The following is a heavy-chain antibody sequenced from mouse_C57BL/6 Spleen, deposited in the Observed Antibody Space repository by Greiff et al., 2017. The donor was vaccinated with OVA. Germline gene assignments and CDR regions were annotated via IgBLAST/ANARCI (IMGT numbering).Heavy chain of an antibody. J-gene: IGHJ1*03. V-gene: IGHV1-59*01. D-gene: IGHD1-2*01. CDR1: GYTFTSYW. CDR3: ARGGYGGYFDV. CDR2: IDPSDSYT. Sequence: QVQLQQPGAELVRPGTSVKLSCKASGYTFTSYWMHWVKQRPGQGLEWIGVIDPSDSYTNYNQKFKGKATLTVDTSSSTAYMQLSSLTSEDSAVYYCARGGYGGYFDVWGTGTTVTVSS.